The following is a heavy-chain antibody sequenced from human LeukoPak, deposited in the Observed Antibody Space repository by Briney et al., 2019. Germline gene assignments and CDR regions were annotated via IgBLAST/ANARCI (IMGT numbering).Heavy chain of an antibody. CDR3: LRAGWDSSGCFPDH. J-gene: IGHJ4*02. Sequence: SETLSLTCTVSGGSISSSSYYWGWIRQPPGKGLEWIGNIFYSEITHYNPALRSRVTISVDTSKNQFSLKLNSVTAADTAVYYCLRAGWDSSGCFPDHWGQGTLVTVSS. CDR1: GGSISSSSYY. V-gene: IGHV4-39*01. CDR2: IFYSEIT. D-gene: IGHD3-22*01.